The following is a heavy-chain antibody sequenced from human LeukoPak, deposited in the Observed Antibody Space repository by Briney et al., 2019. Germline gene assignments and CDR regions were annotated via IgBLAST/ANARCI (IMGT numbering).Heavy chain of an antibody. V-gene: IGHV3-21*01. CDR3: AREFFYGSGSYSY. CDR2: IDRSSSHI. Sequence: GGSLRLSCTESRFTFRSYTMNWVRQAPGKGLEWVSSIDRSSSHINYADSVKGRFAISRDNAKNSLYLQVNSLRAEDTAVYYCAREFFYGSGSYSYWGQGTLVTVSS. CDR1: RFTFRSYT. J-gene: IGHJ4*02. D-gene: IGHD3-10*01.